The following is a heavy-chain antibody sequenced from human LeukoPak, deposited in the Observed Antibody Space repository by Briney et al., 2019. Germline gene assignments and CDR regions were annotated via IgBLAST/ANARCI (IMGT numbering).Heavy chain of an antibody. D-gene: IGHD2-2*01. J-gene: IGHJ4*02. V-gene: IGHV3-30-3*01. CDR1: GFTFSSYA. CDR3: ARSRVVVVPAAIDY. CDR2: ISYDGSNK. Sequence: PGRSLRLSGAASGFTFSSYAMHWVRQAPGKGLEWVAVISYDGSNKYYADSVKGRFTISRDNSKNTLYLQMNSLRAEDTAVYYCARSRVVVVPAAIDYWGQGTLVTVSS.